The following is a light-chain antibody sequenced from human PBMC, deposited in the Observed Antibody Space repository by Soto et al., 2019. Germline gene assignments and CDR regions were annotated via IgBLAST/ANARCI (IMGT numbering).Light chain of an antibody. CDR3: QQYYSTPSYT. CDR2: WAS. V-gene: IGKV4-1*01. CDR1: QSVLYSSNNKNY. Sequence: DIVMTQSPDSLAVSLGERAIINCKSSQSVLYSSNNKNYLAWYQQKPGQPPKLLIYWASTRESGVPDRFSGSGSGTDFTLTISSLQAEDVAVYYCQQYYSTPSYTFGQGTKLEIK. J-gene: IGKJ2*01.